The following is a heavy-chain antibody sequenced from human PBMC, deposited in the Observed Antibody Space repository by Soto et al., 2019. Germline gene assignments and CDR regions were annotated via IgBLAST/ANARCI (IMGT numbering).Heavy chain of an antibody. CDR2: MNPNSGNT. CDR3: AREGGDSYGFAY. V-gene: IGHV1-8*01. Sequence: QVQLVQSGAEVKKPGASVKVSCKASGYTFTSYDINWVRQATGQGLEWMGWMNPNSGNTGYAQKFQGSVTMSRNTSRSTAYMELSSLRSEDTAVYYCAREGGDSYGFAYWGQGTLVPVSS. J-gene: IGHJ4*02. D-gene: IGHD5-18*01. CDR1: GYTFTSYD.